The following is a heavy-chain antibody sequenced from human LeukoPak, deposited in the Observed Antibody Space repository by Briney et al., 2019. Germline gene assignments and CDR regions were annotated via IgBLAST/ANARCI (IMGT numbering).Heavy chain of an antibody. CDR3: ARDNGGDYWYSDI. V-gene: IGHV4-4*07. Sequence: KPSETLSLTCTVSGASISTYYWSWIRQPAGKGLEWIGRMYNTGSTNYNPSLKSRVTMSVDTSKNQLSLRLSSATAADTAVYYCARDNGGDYWYSDIWGRGTLVTVSS. CDR2: MYNTGST. CDR1: GASISTYY. D-gene: IGHD2-21*01. J-gene: IGHJ2*01.